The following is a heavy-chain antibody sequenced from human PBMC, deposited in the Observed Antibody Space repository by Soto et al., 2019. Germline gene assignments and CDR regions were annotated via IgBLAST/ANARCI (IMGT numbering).Heavy chain of an antibody. J-gene: IGHJ4*02. Sequence: QVQLVESGGGVVQPGRSLRLSCAASGFTFSHYAMHWVRQAPGKGLEWVALMSYDGSNEYYADSVKGRFTISRDNSKNTLYLQMNSLRAEDTAVYYCAKDGSHNFDYWGPATLVTVSS. D-gene: IGHD1-26*01. CDR1: GFTFSHYA. CDR3: AKDGSHNFDY. CDR2: MSYDGSNE. V-gene: IGHV3-30*18.